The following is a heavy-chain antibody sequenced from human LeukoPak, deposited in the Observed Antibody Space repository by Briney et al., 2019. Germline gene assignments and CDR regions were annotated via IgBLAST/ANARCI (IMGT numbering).Heavy chain of an antibody. CDR3: ARDAEQQLLPGYMDV. J-gene: IGHJ6*03. V-gene: IGHV3-53*01. CDR2: IYSGGST. Sequence: GGSLRLSCAASGFTVSSNYMSWVRQAPGKGLEWVSVIYSGGSTYYADSVKGRFTISRDNSKNTLYLQMNSLRAEDTAVYYCARDAEQQLLPGYMDVWGKGTTVTVSS. CDR1: GFTVSSNY. D-gene: IGHD6-13*01.